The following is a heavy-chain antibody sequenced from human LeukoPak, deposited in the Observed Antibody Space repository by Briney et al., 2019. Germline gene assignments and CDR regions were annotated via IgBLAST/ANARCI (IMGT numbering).Heavy chain of an antibody. CDR1: GFTFGDYA. J-gene: IGHJ4*02. CDR3: TAYYYDSSGYYHLGDY. V-gene: IGHV3-49*03. Sequence: GGSLRLSCTASGFTFGDYAMSWFRQAPGKGLEWVGFIRSKAYGGTTEYAASVKGRFTISRDDSKSIAYLQMNSLKTEDTAVYYCTAYYYDSSGYYHLGDYWGQGTLVTVSS. D-gene: IGHD3-22*01. CDR2: IRSKAYGGTT.